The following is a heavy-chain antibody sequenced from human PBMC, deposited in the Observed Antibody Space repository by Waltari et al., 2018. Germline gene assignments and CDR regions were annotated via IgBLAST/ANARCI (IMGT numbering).Heavy chain of an antibody. D-gene: IGHD6-19*01. V-gene: IGHV1-2*02. CDR3: AREPLGGTGWYDD. J-gene: IGHJ4*02. CDR1: GYTFSGHY. Sequence: QVQLVQSGAEVKKPGASVKVSCKASGYTFSGHYIHWVRQAPGQGLDWMGWINPISGGTKDAQKFQGRVTMTRDTSISTAYMELSRLRYDDTAVYYCAREPLGGTGWYDDWGQGTLVTVSP. CDR2: INPISGGT.